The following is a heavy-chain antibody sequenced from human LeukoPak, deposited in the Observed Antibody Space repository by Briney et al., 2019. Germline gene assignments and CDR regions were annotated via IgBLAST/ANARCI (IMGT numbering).Heavy chain of an antibody. CDR2: INPNSGGT. J-gene: IGHJ4*02. Sequence: ASVKVSCRASGYTFTGYYMHWVRQAPGQGLEWMGWINPNSGGTNYAQKFQGRVTMTRDTSISTAYMELSRLRSDDTAVYYCARALYGDYLRGVVYWGQGTLVTVSS. CDR1: GYTFTGYY. D-gene: IGHD4-17*01. V-gene: IGHV1-2*02. CDR3: ARALYGDYLRGVVY.